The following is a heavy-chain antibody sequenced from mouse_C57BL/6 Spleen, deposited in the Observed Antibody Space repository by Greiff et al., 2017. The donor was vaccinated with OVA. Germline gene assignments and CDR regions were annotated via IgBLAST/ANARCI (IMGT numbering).Heavy chain of an antibody. CDR3: ARSLYYGNYAMDY. CDR2: IRNKANGYTT. J-gene: IGHJ4*01. D-gene: IGHD2-1*01. Sequence: DVKLVESGGGLVQPGGSLSLSCAASGFTFTDYYMSWVRQPPGKALEWLGFIRNKANGYTTEYSASVKGRFTISRDNSQSILYLQMNALIAEDSATYYCARSLYYGNYAMDYWGQGTSVTVSS. CDR1: GFTFTDYY. V-gene: IGHV7-3*01.